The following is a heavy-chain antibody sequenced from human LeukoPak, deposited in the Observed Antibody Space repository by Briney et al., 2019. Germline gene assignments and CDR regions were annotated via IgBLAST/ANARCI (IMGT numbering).Heavy chain of an antibody. J-gene: IGHJ4*02. D-gene: IGHD3-22*01. Sequence: ASVKVSCKASGGTFSSYAISWVRQAPGQGLKWMGGIIPIFGTANYAQKFQGRVTITADESTSTAYMELSSLRSEDTAVYYCASSGSYYYDSSGFYYFDYWGQGTLVTVS. CDR3: ASSGSYYYDSSGFYYFDY. CDR2: IIPIFGTA. V-gene: IGHV1-69*13. CDR1: GGTFSSYA.